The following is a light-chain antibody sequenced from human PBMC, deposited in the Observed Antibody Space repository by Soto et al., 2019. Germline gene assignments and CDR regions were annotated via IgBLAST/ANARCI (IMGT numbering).Light chain of an antibody. CDR2: DAS. J-gene: IGKJ4*01. Sequence: EIVLTQSPATLSLSPGERATLSCGASQSVSSYLAWYQQKPGQAPRLLIYDASSRATGIPARFSGSGSGTDFTLTISSLEPEDFAVYYCQQRSNWLTFGGGTEVEIK. CDR1: QSVSSY. CDR3: QQRSNWLT. V-gene: IGKV3-11*01.